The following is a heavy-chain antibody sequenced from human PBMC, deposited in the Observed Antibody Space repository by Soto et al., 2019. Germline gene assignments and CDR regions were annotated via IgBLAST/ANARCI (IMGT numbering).Heavy chain of an antibody. CDR2: ISGSGGST. Sequence: GGSLRLSCAASGFTFSSYAMSWVRQAPGKGLEWVSAISGSGGSTYYADSVKGRFTISRDNSKNTLDLQMNSLRAEDTAVYYCAKGVVVVPAAISEYYYYYYMDVWGKGTTVTVSS. D-gene: IGHD2-2*01. CDR3: AKGVVVVPAAISEYYYYYYMDV. CDR1: GFTFSSYA. V-gene: IGHV3-23*01. J-gene: IGHJ6*03.